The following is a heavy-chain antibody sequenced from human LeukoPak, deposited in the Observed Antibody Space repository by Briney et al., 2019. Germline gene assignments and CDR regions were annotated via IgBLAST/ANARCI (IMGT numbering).Heavy chain of an antibody. CDR3: ARDWGVGGRPGYMDV. D-gene: IGHD6-6*01. CDR2: IYYSGST. CDR1: GGSISSSSYY. Sequence: SETLSPTCTVSGGSISSSSYYWGWIRQPPGKGLEWIGSIYYSGSTYYNPSLKSRVTISVDTSKNQFSLKLSSVTAADTAVYFCARDWGVGGRPGYMDVWGKGTTVTVSS. V-gene: IGHV4-39*07. J-gene: IGHJ6*03.